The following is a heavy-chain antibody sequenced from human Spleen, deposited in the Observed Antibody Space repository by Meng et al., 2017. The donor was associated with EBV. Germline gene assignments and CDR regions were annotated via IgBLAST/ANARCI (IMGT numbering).Heavy chain of an antibody. CDR1: GFPFDDYT. J-gene: IGHJ4*02. D-gene: IGHD3-22*01. CDR2: ITWDGGST. Sequence: EVKSVGSGGVGVQPGGSLRLSCAASGFPFDDYTMHWVRQPPGKGLEWISLITWDGGSTFYADSVEGRFTVSRDNSKTSLYLEMTSLRPEDTALYYCAVTTDPSGYYRLDSWGPGTLVTVSS. V-gene: IGHV3-43*01. CDR3: AVTTDPSGYYRLDS.